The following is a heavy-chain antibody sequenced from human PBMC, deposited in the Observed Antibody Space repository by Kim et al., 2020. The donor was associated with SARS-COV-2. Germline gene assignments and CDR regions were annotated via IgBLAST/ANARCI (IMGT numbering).Heavy chain of an antibody. J-gene: IGHJ4*02. CDR3: ARHKRYDFWSGYSLDY. D-gene: IGHD3-3*01. V-gene: IGHV4-39*01. Sequence: SLKSRVTISVDTSKNQFSLKLSSVTAADTAVYYCARHKRYDFWSGYSLDYWGQGTLVTVSS.